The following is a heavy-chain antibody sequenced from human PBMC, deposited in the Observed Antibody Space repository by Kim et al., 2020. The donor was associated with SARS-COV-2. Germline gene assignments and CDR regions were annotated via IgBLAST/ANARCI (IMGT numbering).Heavy chain of an antibody. CDR3: ARDQGAYTHGYHYYYQMDV. CDR2: MYSDGKT. Sequence: GGSLRLSCVVSGFSLTTNDINWVRQAPGKGLEWVSIMYSDGKTYYADSVKGRFVISRDNSQNTLYLQVNSLRAEDTATYYCARDQGAYTHGYHYYYQMDVWGQGTTVTVSS. J-gene: IGHJ6*02. V-gene: IGHV3-66*01. D-gene: IGHD5-18*01. CDR1: GFSLTTND.